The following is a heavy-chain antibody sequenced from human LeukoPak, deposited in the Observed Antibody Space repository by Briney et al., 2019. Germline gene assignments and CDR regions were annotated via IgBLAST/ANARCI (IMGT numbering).Heavy chain of an antibody. CDR2: IYSRGSI. D-gene: IGHD1-1*01. J-gene: IGHJ3*01. V-gene: IGHV3-66*01. CDR1: GFTVGSHC. CDR3: ARGVRDWYDGAYDL. Sequence: PGGSLRHSCVASGFTVGSHCMSWVRQAPGKGLDWVSIIYSRGSIYYADSVKGRFTISRDSSNNTLFLQMTYLKAEDTALYYCARGVRDWYDGAYDLWGQGTMVAVSS.